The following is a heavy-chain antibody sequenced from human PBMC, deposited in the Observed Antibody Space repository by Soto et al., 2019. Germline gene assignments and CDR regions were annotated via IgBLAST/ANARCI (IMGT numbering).Heavy chain of an antibody. V-gene: IGHV3-30-3*01. CDR1: GFTFSSYA. D-gene: IGHD3-16*02. Sequence: GGSLRLSCAASGFTFSSYAMHWVRQAPGKGLEWVAVISYDGSNKYYADSVKGRFTISRDNSKNTLYLQMNSLRAEDTAVYYCARDISDYVWVSYRYTGSYWGQASLVTVSS. CDR3: ARDISDYVWVSYRYTGSY. J-gene: IGHJ4*02. CDR2: ISYDGSNK.